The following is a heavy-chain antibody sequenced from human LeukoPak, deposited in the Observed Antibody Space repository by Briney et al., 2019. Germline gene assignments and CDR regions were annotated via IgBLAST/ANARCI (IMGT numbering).Heavy chain of an antibody. V-gene: IGHV4-34*01. J-gene: IGHJ4*02. Sequence: PSETLSLTCAVYGGSFSGYYWSWIRQPPGKGLEWIGEINHSGSTNYNPSLKSRVPISVDTSKNQFSLKLSSVTAADTAVYYCARARYSSGWYYYWGQGTLVTVSS. CDR3: ARARYSSGWYYY. D-gene: IGHD6-19*01. CDR2: INHSGST. CDR1: GGSFSGYY.